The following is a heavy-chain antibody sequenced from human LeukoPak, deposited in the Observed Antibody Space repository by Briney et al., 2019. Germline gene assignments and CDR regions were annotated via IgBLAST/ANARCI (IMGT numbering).Heavy chain of an antibody. J-gene: IGHJ6*04. CDR3: VELGITMIGGV. Sequence: GGSLRLSCAASGFTFSAYSMNWVRQAPGKGLEWVSSISGSGIYIYYADSVKGRFTISRDNAKNSLYLQMNSLRAEDTAVYYCVELGITMIGGVWGKGTTVTISS. D-gene: IGHD3-10*02. CDR2: ISGSGIYI. CDR1: GFTFSAYS. V-gene: IGHV3-21*01.